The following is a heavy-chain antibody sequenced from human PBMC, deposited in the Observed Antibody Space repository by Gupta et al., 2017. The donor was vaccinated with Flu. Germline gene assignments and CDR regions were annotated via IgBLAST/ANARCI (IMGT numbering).Heavy chain of an antibody. CDR2: IYADDHR. CDR3: AHCPTENSCDRGYFDF. Sequence: QVTLKASGPTLVRPTQTLTLTCTFSGFSLSTTGLAAGWIRQPPGEALEWLAVIYADDHRRYSPSLGSRLTITKDTSNSQVFLTVTNVDPVDTATYYCAHCPTENSCDRGYFDFWGQGILVTVSS. D-gene: IGHD1/OR15-1a*01. CDR1: GFSLSTTGLA. V-gene: IGHV2-5*02. J-gene: IGHJ4*02.